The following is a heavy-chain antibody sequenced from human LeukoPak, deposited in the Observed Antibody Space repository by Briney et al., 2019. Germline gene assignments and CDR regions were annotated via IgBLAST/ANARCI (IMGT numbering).Heavy chain of an antibody. Sequence: PSETLSLTCAVYGGSFSGYYWSWIRQPPGKGLEWIGEINHSGSTNYNPSLESRVTISVDTSKNQFSLKLSSVTAADTAVYYCARFRPTYSSGWYGHDYWGQGTLVTVSS. CDR3: ARFRPTYSSGWYGHDY. V-gene: IGHV4-34*01. CDR1: GGSFSGYY. D-gene: IGHD6-19*01. CDR2: INHSGST. J-gene: IGHJ4*02.